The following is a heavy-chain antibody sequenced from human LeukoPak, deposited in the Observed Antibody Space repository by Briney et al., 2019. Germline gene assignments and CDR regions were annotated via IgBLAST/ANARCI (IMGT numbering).Heavy chain of an antibody. CDR2: IYYSGST. J-gene: IGHJ4*02. V-gene: IGHV4-61*01. Sequence: SETLSLTCTVSGYSISTGYYWSWIRQPPGEGLEWIGYIYYSGSTNYNPSLKSRVTISVDTSKNQFSLKLSSVTAADTAVYYCARVGAYCGGNCYQWGQGTLVTVSS. CDR3: ARVGAYCGGNCYQ. D-gene: IGHD2-21*02. CDR1: GYSISTGYY.